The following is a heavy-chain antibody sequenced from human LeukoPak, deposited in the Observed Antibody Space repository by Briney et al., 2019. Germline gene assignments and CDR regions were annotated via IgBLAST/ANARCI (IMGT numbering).Heavy chain of an antibody. CDR3: AKARGQLVSGFDP. J-gene: IGHJ5*02. Sequence: GGSLRLSCAASGFTFDDYAMHWVRQAPGKGLEWVSGISWNSGSIGYADSVKGRFTISRDNAKNSLYLQMNSLRAEDTALYYCAKARGQLVSGFDPWGQGTLVTVSS. CDR1: GFTFDDYA. V-gene: IGHV3-9*01. D-gene: IGHD6-6*01. CDR2: ISWNSGSI.